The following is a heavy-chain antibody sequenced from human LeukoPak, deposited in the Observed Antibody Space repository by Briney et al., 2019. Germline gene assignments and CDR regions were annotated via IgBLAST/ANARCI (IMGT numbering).Heavy chain of an antibody. Sequence: GGSLRLSCAASGFTFSDSFMSWVRQAPGKGLEWVGRSRNKADSYTAEYAASVKGRFTISRDESKNSLYLQISSLETEDAAVYYCATSSWYRLAYWGQGSLVTVSA. CDR1: GFTFSDSF. CDR3: ATSSWYRLAY. J-gene: IGHJ4*02. V-gene: IGHV3-72*01. D-gene: IGHD6-13*01. CDR2: SRNKADSYTA.